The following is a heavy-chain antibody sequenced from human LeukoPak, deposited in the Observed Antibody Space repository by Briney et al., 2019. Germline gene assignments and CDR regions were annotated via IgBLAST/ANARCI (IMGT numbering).Heavy chain of an antibody. V-gene: IGHV4-59*01. CDR2: IYYSGST. CDR1: GGSISSYD. CDR3: GRAAGTLTAPGY. D-gene: IGHD6-13*01. Sequence: SETLSLTCTVSGGSISSYDWSWIRQPPGKGLEGIGYIYYSGSTNYNPSLKGRVTISVDTSKNQFSLKLSSVTAADTAVYYCGRAAGTLTAPGYWGQGTPVTVSS. J-gene: IGHJ4*02.